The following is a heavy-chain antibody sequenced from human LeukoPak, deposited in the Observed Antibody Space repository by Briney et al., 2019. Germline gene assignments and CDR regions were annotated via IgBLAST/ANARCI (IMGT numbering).Heavy chain of an antibody. V-gene: IGHV3-7*01. CDR3: ARIAAAGHFDY. J-gene: IGHJ4*02. Sequence: PGGSLRLSCAASGFTSNNDWMSWVRQAPGKGLEWVANINQHGSEKYYVDSVKGRFTISRDNAKNPLYVQMNSLRAEDTAVYYCARIAAAGHFDYWGQGTLVTVSS. CDR1: GFTSNNDW. CDR2: INQHGSEK. D-gene: IGHD6-13*01.